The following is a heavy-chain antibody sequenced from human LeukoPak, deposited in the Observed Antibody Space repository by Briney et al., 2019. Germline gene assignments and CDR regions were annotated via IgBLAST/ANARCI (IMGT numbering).Heavy chain of an antibody. Sequence: SETLSLTCAVYGGSFSGYYWSWTRQPPGKGLEWIGEINHSGSTNYNPSLKSRVTISVDTSKNQFSLKLSSVTAADTAVYYCASPPSWWGQGTLVTVSS. CDR2: INHSGST. V-gene: IGHV4-34*01. J-gene: IGHJ4*02. CDR3: ASPPSW. CDR1: GGSFSGYY.